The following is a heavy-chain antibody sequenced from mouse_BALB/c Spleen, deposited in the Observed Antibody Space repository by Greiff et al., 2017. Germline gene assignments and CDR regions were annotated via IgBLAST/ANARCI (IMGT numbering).Heavy chain of an antibody. CDR2: IWGDGST. CDR3: ARTYYYGSSYWFAY. V-gene: IGHV2-6-7*01. D-gene: IGHD1-1*01. CDR1: GFSLTGYG. Sequence: QVQLKESGPGLVAPSQSLSITCTVSGFSLTGYGVNWVRQPPGKGLEWLGMIWGDGSTDYNSALKSRLSISKDNSKSQVFLKMNSLQTDDTARYYCARTYYYGSSYWFAYWGQGTLVTVSA. J-gene: IGHJ3*01.